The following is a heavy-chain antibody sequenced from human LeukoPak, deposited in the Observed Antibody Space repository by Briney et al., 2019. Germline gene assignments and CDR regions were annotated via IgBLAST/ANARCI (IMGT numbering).Heavy chain of an antibody. CDR2: ISSSSSYI. V-gene: IGHV3-21*01. Sequence: GGSLRLSCAASGFTFSSYSMNWVRQAPGKGLEWVSSISSSSSYIYYADSVKGRSTISRDNAKNSLYLQMNSLRAEDTAVYYCARSSDNWFDPWGQGTLVTVSS. D-gene: IGHD6-6*01. CDR3: ARSSDNWFDP. J-gene: IGHJ5*02. CDR1: GFTFSSYS.